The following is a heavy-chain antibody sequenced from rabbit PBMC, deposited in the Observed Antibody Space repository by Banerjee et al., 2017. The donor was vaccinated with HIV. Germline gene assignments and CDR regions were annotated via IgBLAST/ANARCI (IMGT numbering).Heavy chain of an antibody. CDR3: ARGWITMTMNL. D-gene: IGHD2-1*01. CDR1: GFTLSSSYW. Sequence: QEQLEESGGGLVQPEGSLTLTCKASGFTLSSSYWIYWVRQAPGKGLEWIGCINTGDGSTYYASWAKGRFTISKTSSTTVTLQMTSLTAADTATYFCARGWITMTMNLWGPGTLVTVS. J-gene: IGHJ4*01. V-gene: IGHV1S45*01. CDR2: INTGDGST.